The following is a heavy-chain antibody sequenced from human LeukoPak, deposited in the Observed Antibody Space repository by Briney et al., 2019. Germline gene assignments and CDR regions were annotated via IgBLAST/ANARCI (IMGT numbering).Heavy chain of an antibody. CDR3: ARDIPPWIPDYYDSSGVDAFDI. V-gene: IGHV1-18*01. CDR1: GYTFTSYG. J-gene: IGHJ3*02. CDR2: ISAYNGNT. D-gene: IGHD3-22*01. Sequence: GASVKVSCKASGYTFTSYGISWVRQAPGQGLEWMGWISAYNGNTNYAQKLQGRVTMTTDTSTSTAYMELRSLRSDDTAVYYCARDIPPWIPDYYDSSGVDAFDIWGQGTMVTVSS.